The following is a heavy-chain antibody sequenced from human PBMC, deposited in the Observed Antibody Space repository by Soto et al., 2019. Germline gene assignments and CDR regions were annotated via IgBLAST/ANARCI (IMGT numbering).Heavy chain of an antibody. CDR2: ISYDGSNK. CDR1: GFTFSSYA. J-gene: IGHJ4*02. V-gene: IGHV3-30*16. D-gene: IGHD4-4*01. Sequence: QVQLVESGGGGVQPGRSLRLSCAASGFTFSSYAMHGDRHAPGKGLEGVVVISYDGSNKYYADSVKGRFTIYRDNSKNTLYLQMNSLRVEDTAVYYCARGLYEYSNPYNWGQGTLVTVYS. CDR3: ARGLYEYSNPYN.